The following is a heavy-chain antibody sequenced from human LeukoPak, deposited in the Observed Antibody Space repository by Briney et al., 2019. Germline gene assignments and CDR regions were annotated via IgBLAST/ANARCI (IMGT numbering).Heavy chain of an antibody. J-gene: IGHJ4*02. CDR3: ARVPYSYAKTYYFDY. V-gene: IGHV4-59*01. D-gene: IGHD5-18*01. CDR2: IYYSGST. Sequence: SETLSLTCTVSGGSISSYYWSWIRQPPGKGLEWIGYIYYSGSTNYNSSLKSRVTISVDTSKNQFSLKLSSVTAADTAVYYCARVPYSYAKTYYFDYWGQGTLVTVSS. CDR1: GGSISSYY.